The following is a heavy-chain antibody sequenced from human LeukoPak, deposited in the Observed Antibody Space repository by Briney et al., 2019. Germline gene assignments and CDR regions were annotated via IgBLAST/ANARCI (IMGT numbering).Heavy chain of an antibody. CDR3: ASDTGSYNWFDS. V-gene: IGHV4-4*07. D-gene: IGHD6-13*01. Sequence: SETLSLTCTVSGGSVSSYYWSWIRQPAGGGLGWIGRIYTSVSTNYNPSLKRRATISVDKSKNQFSLTLNSLTAADTAVYYCASDTGSYNWFDSWGQGTLVTVPS. CDR1: GGSVSSYY. CDR2: IYTSVST. J-gene: IGHJ5*01.